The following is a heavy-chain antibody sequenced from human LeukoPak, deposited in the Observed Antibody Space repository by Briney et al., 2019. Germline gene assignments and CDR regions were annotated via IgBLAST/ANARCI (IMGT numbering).Heavy chain of an antibody. CDR2: IYYTGST. CDR3: ARALDYYDSRGYPFDY. J-gene: IGHJ4*02. Sequence: PSETLSLTCTLSGGSISTYYWSWVRQPPGKGLEWIGYIYYTGSTNYNPSLKSRVTISVDTSKNQFSLKLTSVTAADTAVYYCARALDYYDSRGYPFDYWGQGILVTVSS. V-gene: IGHV4-59*08. CDR1: GGSISTYY. D-gene: IGHD3-22*01.